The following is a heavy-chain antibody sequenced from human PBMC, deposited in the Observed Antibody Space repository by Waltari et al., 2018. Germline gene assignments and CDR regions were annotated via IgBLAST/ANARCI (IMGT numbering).Heavy chain of an antibody. CDR1: GGSISGFY. Sequence: QVQLQESGPSLLKPSETLSLICTVSGGSISGFYWRWVRQPPGKGLDWIGYIYYTGSTKFNPSLKSRVTMSVDTSKNQFALKLSSVTAADTAFYYCARVGGGDWEWFDPWGQGTLVTVSS. CDR3: ARVGGGDWEWFDP. D-gene: IGHD2-21*02. CDR2: IYYTGST. V-gene: IGHV4-59*01. J-gene: IGHJ5*02.